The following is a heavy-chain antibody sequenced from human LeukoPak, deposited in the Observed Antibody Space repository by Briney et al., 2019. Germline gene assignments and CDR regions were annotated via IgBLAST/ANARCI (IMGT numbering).Heavy chain of an antibody. CDR3: ARGPYYYDSSGYYWGAVTTGNSLDY. J-gene: IGHJ4*02. Sequence: SETLSLTCGVYGGSFSGYYWSWIRQPPGKGLEWIGEINHSGSTNYNPSLKSRVTISVDTSKNQFSLKLSSVTAADTAVYYCARGPYYYDSSGYYWGAVTTGNSLDYWGQGTLVTVSS. D-gene: IGHD3-22*01. CDR1: GGSFSGYY. V-gene: IGHV4-34*01. CDR2: INHSGST.